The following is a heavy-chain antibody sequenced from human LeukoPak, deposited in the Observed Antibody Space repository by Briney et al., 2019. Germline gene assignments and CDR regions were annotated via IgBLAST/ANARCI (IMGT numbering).Heavy chain of an antibody. Sequence: PSETLSLTCTVSGGSISSYYWSWIRQPPGKGLEWIGYIYYSGSTNYNPSLKSRVTISVDTSKNQLSLKLSSVIVADTAVYYCAGHSSSWFYWFDPWGQGTLVTVSS. CDR2: IYYSGST. J-gene: IGHJ5*02. CDR1: GGSISSYY. CDR3: AGHSSSWFYWFDP. V-gene: IGHV4-59*08. D-gene: IGHD6-13*01.